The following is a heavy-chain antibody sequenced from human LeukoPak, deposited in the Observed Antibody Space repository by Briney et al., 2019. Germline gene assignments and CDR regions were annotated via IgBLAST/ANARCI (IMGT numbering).Heavy chain of an antibody. Sequence: GASVKLSCKASGYTFTSYGISWVRQAPGQGLEWVGWISAYNGNTNYAQKLQGRVTMTTDTSTSTAYMELKSLRSDDTAVYYCARETVVIRNYDFWSGSNWFDPWGQGTLVTVSS. D-gene: IGHD3-3*01. CDR1: GYTFTSYG. V-gene: IGHV1-18*01. J-gene: IGHJ5*02. CDR2: ISAYNGNT. CDR3: ARETVVIRNYDFWSGSNWFDP.